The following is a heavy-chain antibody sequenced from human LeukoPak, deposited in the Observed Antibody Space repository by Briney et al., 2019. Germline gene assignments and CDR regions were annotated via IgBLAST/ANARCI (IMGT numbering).Heavy chain of an antibody. D-gene: IGHD5-12*01. CDR1: GFTFSDYY. CDR3: ARGVLDIVDWDYYGMDV. V-gene: IGHV3-11*01. J-gene: IGHJ6*02. Sequence: GGSLRLSCAASGFTFSDYYMSWIRQAPGKGLEWVSYISSSGSTIYYADSVKGRFTISRDNAKNSLYLQMNSLRAEDTAVYYCARGVLDIVDWDYYGMDVWGQGTTVTVSS. CDR2: ISSSGSTI.